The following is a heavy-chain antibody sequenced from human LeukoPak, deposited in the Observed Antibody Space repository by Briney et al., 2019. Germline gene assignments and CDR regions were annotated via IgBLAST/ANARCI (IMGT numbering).Heavy chain of an antibody. V-gene: IGHV3-7*01. CDR2: IKQDGSEK. J-gene: IGHJ4*02. CDR1: GFTFSSYW. D-gene: IGHD3-22*01. Sequence: GGSLRLSCAASGFTFSSYWMSWVRQAPGKGLEWVANIKQDGSEKYYVDSVKGRFTISRDDAKNSLYLQMDSLRAEDTAMYYCAKPSVEDSSAYRPIDCWGQGTLVTVSS. CDR3: AKPSVEDSSAYRPIDC.